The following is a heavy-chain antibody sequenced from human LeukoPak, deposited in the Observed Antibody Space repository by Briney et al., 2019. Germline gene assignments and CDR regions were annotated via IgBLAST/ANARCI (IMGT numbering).Heavy chain of an antibody. D-gene: IGHD3-22*01. J-gene: IGHJ4*02. CDR3: ARAPPRRDSSGYYPKNFDY. CDR1: GYTFTSYG. Sequence: ASVKVSCKASGYTFTSYGISWVRQAPGQGLGWMGWISAYNGNTNYAQKLQGRVTMTTDTSTSTAYMELRSLRSDDTAVYYCARAPPRRDSSGYYPKNFDYWGQGTLVTVST. CDR2: ISAYNGNT. V-gene: IGHV1-18*01.